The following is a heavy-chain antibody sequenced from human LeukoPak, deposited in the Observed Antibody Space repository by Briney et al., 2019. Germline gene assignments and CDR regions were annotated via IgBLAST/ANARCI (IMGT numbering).Heavy chain of an antibody. J-gene: IGHJ5*02. CDR1: GGSISSSSYY. CDR2: IYYSGST. V-gene: IGHV4-39*07. CDR3: ARVKEVWFDP. Sequence: PSETLSLTCTVSGGSISSSSYYWGWIRQPPGKGLEWIGSIYYSGSTYYNPSLKSRVTISVDRSKNQFSLKLSSVTAADTAVYYCARVKEVWFDPWGQGTLVTVSS.